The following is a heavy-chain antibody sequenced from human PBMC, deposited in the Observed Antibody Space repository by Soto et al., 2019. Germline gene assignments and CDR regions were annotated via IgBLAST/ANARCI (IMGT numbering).Heavy chain of an antibody. Sequence: EVQLVESGGGLVKPGGSLRLSCAASGFTFSTYSMNWVRQAPGKGLEWVSSISSISGYIYYADSVKGRFTISRDDAKNSLSLQMTRRRAEDTAVYYCARVSSYSYAQGYVMDAWGQGPTVTVSS. CDR3: ARVSSYSYAQGYVMDA. CDR1: GFTFSTYS. J-gene: IGHJ6*02. V-gene: IGHV3-21*01. CDR2: ISSISGYI. D-gene: IGHD5-18*01.